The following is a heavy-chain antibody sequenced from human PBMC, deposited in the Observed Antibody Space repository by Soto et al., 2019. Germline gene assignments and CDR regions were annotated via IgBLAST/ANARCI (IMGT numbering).Heavy chain of an antibody. CDR3: AKDRTGQWQIFDY. V-gene: IGHV3-23*01. Sequence: GGSLRLSCAASGFTFSSYAMSWVRQAPGKGLEWVSAISGSGGSTYYADSVKGRFTISRDNSKNTLYLQMNSLRVEDTAVYYCAKDRTGQWQIFDYWGQGTLVTVSS. CDR1: GFTFSSYA. CDR2: ISGSGGST. J-gene: IGHJ4*02. D-gene: IGHD6-19*01.